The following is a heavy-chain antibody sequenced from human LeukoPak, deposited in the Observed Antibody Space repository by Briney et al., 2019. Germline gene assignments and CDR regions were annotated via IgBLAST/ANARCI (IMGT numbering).Heavy chain of an antibody. CDR3: ARAYDILTGYYNAFDI. J-gene: IGHJ3*02. Sequence: ASVTVSCKASGYTLTGYYMHWVRQAPGQGLEWMGWINPNSGGTNYAQKFQGWVTMTRDTSISTAYMELSRLRSDDTAVYCCARAYDILTGYYNAFDIWGQGTMVTVSS. CDR1: GYTLTGYY. D-gene: IGHD3-9*01. CDR2: INPNSGGT. V-gene: IGHV1-2*04.